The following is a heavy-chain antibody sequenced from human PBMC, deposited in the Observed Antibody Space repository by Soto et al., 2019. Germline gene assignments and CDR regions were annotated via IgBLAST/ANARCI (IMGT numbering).Heavy chain of an antibody. V-gene: IGHV1-69*01. CDR3: ARGEREIFGVVSTFSSSFCMDV. J-gene: IGHJ6*02. D-gene: IGHD3-3*01. CDR2: IIPILGTA. Sequence: QVQLVQSGAEVKKPGSSVKVSCKASGGTFSSYAISWVRQAPGQGLEWMGGIIPILGTANYAQKFQGRVTITADESTSTAYMELSSLRSEDTAVYYCARGEREIFGVVSTFSSSFCMDVWGQGTTVTVSS. CDR1: GGTFSSYA.